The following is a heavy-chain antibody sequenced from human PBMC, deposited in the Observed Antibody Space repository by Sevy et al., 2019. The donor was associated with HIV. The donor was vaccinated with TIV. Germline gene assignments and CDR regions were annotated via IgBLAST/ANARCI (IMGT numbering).Heavy chain of an antibody. CDR3: ARWRGTRITMIVVVVTGYFDY. D-gene: IGHD3-22*01. CDR2: INHSGST. J-gene: IGHJ4*02. CDR1: GGSFSDYS. Sequence: SETLSLTCAVYGGSFSDYSWSWIRQHPGKGLEWIGEINHSGSTNYNPSLKSRVTISVDTSKNQFSLKLSSVTAADTAVYYCARWRGTRITMIVVVVTGYFDYWGQGTLVIVSS. V-gene: IGHV4-34*01.